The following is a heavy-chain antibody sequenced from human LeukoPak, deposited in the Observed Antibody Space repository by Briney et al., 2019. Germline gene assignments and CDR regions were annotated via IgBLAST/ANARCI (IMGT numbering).Heavy chain of an antibody. CDR1: GYSFTSYW. CDR3: ARPNSFDYYDSSGIFDY. Sequence: GESLKISCKGSGYSFTSYWIGWVRQMPGKGLEWMGIFYPGDYDTRYSPSFQGQVTISADKSISTAYLQWSSLKASDTAMYYCARPNSFDYYDSSGIFDYWGQGTLVTVSS. D-gene: IGHD3-22*01. CDR2: FYPGDYDT. V-gene: IGHV5-51*01. J-gene: IGHJ4*02.